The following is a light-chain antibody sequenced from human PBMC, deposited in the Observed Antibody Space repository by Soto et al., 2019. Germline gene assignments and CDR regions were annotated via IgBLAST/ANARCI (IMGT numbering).Light chain of an antibody. CDR1: QSVSIK. V-gene: IGKV3-15*01. CDR3: QQYNNWPPIT. J-gene: IGKJ5*01. Sequence: EIVMTQSPATLSVSPGERATRSCRASQSVSIKLAWYQQKPYQAPRLLIYDTSTRATGIPARFSGSGSGTEFTLTISSLQSEDFAVYYCQQYNNWPPITFGQGTRLEIK. CDR2: DTS.